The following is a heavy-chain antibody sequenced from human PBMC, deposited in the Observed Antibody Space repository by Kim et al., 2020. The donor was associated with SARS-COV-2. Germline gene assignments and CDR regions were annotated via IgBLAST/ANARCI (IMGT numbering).Heavy chain of an antibody. D-gene: IGHD3-9*01. CDR1: GFTFSSYG. CDR3: AKDGYDILTGYLFDP. J-gene: IGHJ5*02. CDR2: ISYDGSNK. V-gene: IGHV3-30*18. Sequence: GGSLRLSCAASGFTFSSYGMHWVRQAPGKGLEWVAVISYDGSNKYYADSVKGRFTISRDNSKNTLYLQMNSLRAEDTAVYYCAKDGYDILTGYLFDPWG.